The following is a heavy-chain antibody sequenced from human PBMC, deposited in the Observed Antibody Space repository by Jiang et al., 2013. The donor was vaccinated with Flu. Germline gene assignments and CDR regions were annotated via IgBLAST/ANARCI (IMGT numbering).Heavy chain of an antibody. D-gene: IGHD4-17*01. CDR1: GYSFASYW. V-gene: IGHV5-51*01. CDR3: ARHSVGTYGSPFIDY. Sequence: CKGSGYSFASYWIGWVRQMPGKGLEWMGIIYPDDSDSRYSPSFQGQVTISVDKSISTAYLQWSSLKASDTAMYYCARHSVGTYGSPFIDYWGQGTLVTVSS. CDR2: IYPDDSDS. J-gene: IGHJ4*02.